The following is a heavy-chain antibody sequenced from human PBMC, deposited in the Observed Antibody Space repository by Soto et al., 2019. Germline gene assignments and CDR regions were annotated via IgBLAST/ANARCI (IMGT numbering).Heavy chain of an antibody. V-gene: IGHV3-30*18. J-gene: IGHJ4*02. CDR1: GFTFSSYG. D-gene: IGHD3-10*01. CDR2: ISYDGSNK. Sequence: GGSLRLSCAASGFTFSSYGMHWVRQAPGKGLEWVAVISYDGSNKYYADSVKGRFTISRDNSKNTLYLQMNSLRDEDTAVYYCAKFGASGSYFQFDYWGPGTLVTVS. CDR3: AKFGASGSYFQFDY.